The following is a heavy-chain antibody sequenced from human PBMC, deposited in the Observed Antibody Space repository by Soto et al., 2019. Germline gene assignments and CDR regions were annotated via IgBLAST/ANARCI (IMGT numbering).Heavy chain of an antibody. J-gene: IGHJ4*02. Sequence: QVHLVQSGAEVKKPGASVKVSCKASGYVFSDYGISWVRQAPGQGLDWMGWISAYNGKTDYAQKIQGRVTMTTDTSTSTAYMELTSLRSDDTAVYYCARDRSSSDYWGQGTLVTVSS. CDR1: GYVFSDYG. D-gene: IGHD6-6*01. V-gene: IGHV1-18*01. CDR3: ARDRSSSDY. CDR2: ISAYNGKT.